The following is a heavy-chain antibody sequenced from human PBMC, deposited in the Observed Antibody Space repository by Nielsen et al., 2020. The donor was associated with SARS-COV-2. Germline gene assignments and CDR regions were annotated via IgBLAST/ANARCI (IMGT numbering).Heavy chain of an antibody. D-gene: IGHD4-17*01. CDR3: AKVDGDYATADAFDI. Sequence: GESLKISCAASGFTFSSYGMHWVRQAPGKGLEWVAVISYDGSNKYYADSVKGRFTISRDNSKNTLYLQMNSLRAEDTAVYYCAKVDGDYATADAFDIWGQGTMVTVSS. CDR2: ISYDGSNK. CDR1: GFTFSSYG. V-gene: IGHV3-33*05. J-gene: IGHJ3*02.